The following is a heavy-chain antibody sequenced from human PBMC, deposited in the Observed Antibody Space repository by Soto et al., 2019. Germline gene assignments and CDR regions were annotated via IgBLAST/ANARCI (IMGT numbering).Heavy chain of an antibody. D-gene: IGHD2-21*01. Sequence: GGSLRLSCAASGFTFTSYSMNWVRQAPGKGLEWVSYIRGTTHYADSVKGRLTISRDNARSSLYLQMNSLRADDTAVYYCARDDSFAFDIWGQGTMVTVS. CDR2: IRGTT. J-gene: IGHJ3*02. CDR1: GFTFTSYS. V-gene: IGHV3-48*01. CDR3: ARDDSFAFDI.